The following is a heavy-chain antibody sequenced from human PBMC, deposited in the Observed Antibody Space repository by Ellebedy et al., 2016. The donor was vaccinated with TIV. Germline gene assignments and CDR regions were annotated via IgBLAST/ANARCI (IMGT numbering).Heavy chain of an antibody. CDR1: GYTLTELS. V-gene: IGHV1-2*02. J-gene: IGHJ3*02. D-gene: IGHD4-17*01. Sequence: ASVKVSCKVSGYTLTELSMHWVRQAPGQGLEWMGWINPNSGGTNYAQKFQGRVTMTRDTSISTAYMELSRLRSDDTAVYYCTRAVGRTAAFDIWGQGTMVTVSS. CDR2: INPNSGGT. CDR3: TRAVGRTAAFDI.